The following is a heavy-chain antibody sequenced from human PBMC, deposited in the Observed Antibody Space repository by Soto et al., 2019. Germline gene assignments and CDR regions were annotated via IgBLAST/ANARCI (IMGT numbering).Heavy chain of an antibody. CDR3: ARDRPLRDGYNEWLKSDAFDI. CDR2: IIPILGIA. D-gene: IGHD5-12*01. Sequence: ASVKVSCKASGGTFSSYAISWVRQAPGQGLEWMGRIIPILGIANYAQKFQGRVTITADKSTSTAYMELSSLRSEDTAVYYCARDRPLRDGYNEWLKSDAFDIWGQGTMVTVSS. J-gene: IGHJ3*02. CDR1: GGTFSSYA. V-gene: IGHV1-69*04.